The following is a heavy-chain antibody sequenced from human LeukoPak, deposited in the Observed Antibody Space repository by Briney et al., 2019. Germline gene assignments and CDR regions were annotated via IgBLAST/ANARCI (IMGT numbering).Heavy chain of an antibody. D-gene: IGHD3-3*01. CDR1: GFAFSNSW. CDR2: INHSGST. V-gene: IGHV4-34*01. CDR3: ARGVFLVPSRAYYFDY. J-gene: IGHJ4*02. Sequence: GSLRLSCAASGFAFSNSWMTWVRQPPGKGLEWIGEINHSGSTNYNPSLQSRVTISVDTSKNQFSLKLNSVTAAHTAVYYCARGVFLVPSRAYYFDYWGQGILVTVSS.